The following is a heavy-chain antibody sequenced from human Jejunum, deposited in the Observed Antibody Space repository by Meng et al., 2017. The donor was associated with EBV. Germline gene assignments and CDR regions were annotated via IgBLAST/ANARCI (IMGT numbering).Heavy chain of an antibody. J-gene: IGHJ4*02. CDR2: INPSIVTT. CDR1: GYTFTSYY. V-gene: IGHV1-46*01. D-gene: IGHD4-17*01. Sequence: QVQLVQSGAEVKKPGASVKVSCKASGYTFTSYYMHWVRQAPGQGLEWMGVINPSIVTTSYAQKFQGRVTMTRDTSTSTVYMELSSLRSEDTSVYYCARGSYGDYDYWGQGSLVTVSS. CDR3: ARGSYGDYDY.